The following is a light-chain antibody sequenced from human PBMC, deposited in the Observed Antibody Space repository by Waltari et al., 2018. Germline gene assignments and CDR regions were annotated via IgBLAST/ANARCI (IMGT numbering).Light chain of an antibody. CDR3: QKYVSLPAT. CDR2: DAS. CDR1: QSVGKY. J-gene: IGKJ1*01. V-gene: IGKV3-20*01. Sequence: ELVLTQSPGTLSLSPGERATLSCRASQSVGKYLAWYQQKPGQAPRLLIYDASTRATGIPDRFSGSGSGTDFSLTISRLEPEDFAVYYCQKYVSLPATFGQGTNVEIK.